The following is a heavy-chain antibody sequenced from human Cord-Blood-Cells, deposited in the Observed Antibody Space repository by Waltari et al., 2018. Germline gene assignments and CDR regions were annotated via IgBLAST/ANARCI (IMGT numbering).Heavy chain of an antibody. D-gene: IGHD3-3*01. CDR2: IYYSGST. CDR1: GGSISSSSYY. J-gene: IGHJ4*02. Sequence: QLQLQESGPGLVKPSETLSLTCTVSGGSISSSSYYWGWIRQPPGKGLEGIGSIYYSGSTYYNPSLKSRVTISVDTSKNQFSLKLSSVTAADTAVYYCARQPRITIFGVVISAFDYWGQGTLVTVSS. V-gene: IGHV4-39*01. CDR3: ARQPRITIFGVVISAFDY.